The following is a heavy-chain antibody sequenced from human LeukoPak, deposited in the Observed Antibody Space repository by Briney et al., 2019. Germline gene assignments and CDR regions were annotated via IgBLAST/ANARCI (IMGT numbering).Heavy chain of an antibody. CDR3: AREGGQKRFDY. D-gene: IGHD1-26*01. J-gene: IGHJ4*02. Sequence: SETLSLTCTVSGGSISSSSYYWGWIRQPPGKGLEWIGSIYYSGSTYYNPSLKSRVTISVDTSKNQFSLKLSSVTAADTAVYYCAREGGQKRFDYWGQGTLVTVSS. V-gene: IGHV4-39*02. CDR1: GGSISSSSYY. CDR2: IYYSGST.